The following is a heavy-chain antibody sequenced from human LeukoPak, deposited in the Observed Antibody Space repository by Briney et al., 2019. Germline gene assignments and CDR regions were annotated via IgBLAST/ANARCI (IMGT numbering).Heavy chain of an antibody. J-gene: IGHJ4*02. D-gene: IGHD3-22*01. CDR3: AKDWVYYYDSSGYPDY. CDR1: GFTFKNSA. Sequence: PGGSLRLSCVASGFTFKNSAMGWVRQAPGKGLEWVSSITSTSVFTYYADSVEGRFTISRDNSKNTLYLQMNTLRVEDTAVYYCAKDWVYYYDSSGYPDYWGQGTLVTVSS. V-gene: IGHV3-23*01. CDR2: ITSTSVFT.